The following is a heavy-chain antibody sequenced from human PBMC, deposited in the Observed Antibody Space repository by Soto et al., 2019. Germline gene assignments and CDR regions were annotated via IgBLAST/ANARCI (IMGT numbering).Heavy chain of an antibody. CDR3: AKGLMWSGYSYDYYYGMDV. J-gene: IGHJ6*02. CDR1: GFTFSSYG. D-gene: IGHD5-18*01. V-gene: IGHV3-30*18. CDR2: ISYDGSNK. Sequence: QVQLVESGGGVVQPGRSLRLSCAASGFTFSSYGMHWVRQAPGKGLEWVAVISYDGSNKYYADSVKGRFTISRDNSKNTLYLQMNSRRAEDTAVYYCAKGLMWSGYSYDYYYGMDVWGQGTTVTVSS.